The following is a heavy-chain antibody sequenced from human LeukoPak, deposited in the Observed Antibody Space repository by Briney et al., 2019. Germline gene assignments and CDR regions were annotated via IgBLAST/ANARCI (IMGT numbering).Heavy chain of an antibody. CDR1: GYTFSTYA. J-gene: IGHJ4*02. CDR3: ARVPSGAQYSSSWYGASDY. CDR2: ISAYNGNT. D-gene: IGHD6-13*01. V-gene: IGHV1-18*01. Sequence: EASVKVSCKASGYTFSTYAISWVRQAPGQGLEWMGWISAYNGNTNYAQKLQGRVTMTTDTSTSTAYMELRSLRSDDTAVYYCARVPSGAQYSSSWYGASDYWGQGTLVTVSS.